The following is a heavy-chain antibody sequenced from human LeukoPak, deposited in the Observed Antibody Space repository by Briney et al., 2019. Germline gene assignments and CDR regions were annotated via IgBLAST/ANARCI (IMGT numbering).Heavy chain of an antibody. CDR3: ARVSRECSSTSCYTLVDY. J-gene: IGHJ4*02. CDR2: IYYSGST. Sequence: SETLSLTCTVSGGSISSYSWSWIRQPPGKGLEWIGDIYYSGSTNYNPPLKSRVTISVDTSKNQFSLKLSSVTAADTAVYYCARVSRECSSTSCYTLVDYWGQRTLVTVSS. CDR1: GGSISSYS. D-gene: IGHD2-2*02. V-gene: IGHV4-59*01.